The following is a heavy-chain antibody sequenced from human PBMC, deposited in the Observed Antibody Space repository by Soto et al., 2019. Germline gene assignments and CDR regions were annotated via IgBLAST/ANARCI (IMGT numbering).Heavy chain of an antibody. CDR2: INHTVST. Sequence: QVQLQQWGAGLLKPSETLSLTCAVYGGSFSGSYWSWIRQPPGKGLEWIGEINHTVSTKYNPSLKSRVTISVDTPNSRFSLKLTSVAAADTAVYYCARGDDFWSGYPFDSWGQGTLVTVSS. J-gene: IGHJ4*02. V-gene: IGHV4-34*01. CDR3: ARGDDFWSGYPFDS. CDR1: GGSFSGSY. D-gene: IGHD3-3*01.